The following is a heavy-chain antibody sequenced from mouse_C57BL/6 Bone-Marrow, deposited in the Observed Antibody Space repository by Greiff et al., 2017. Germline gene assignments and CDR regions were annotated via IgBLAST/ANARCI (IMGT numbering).Heavy chain of an antibody. CDR2: IESSASYS. J-gene: IGHJ1*03. CDR1: GYTFTSYW. D-gene: IGHD2-3*01. Sequence: QVQLQQSGAELVKPGASVKLSCKASGYTFTSYWMQWVQQRPGQGLEWIGEIESSASYSKYNQKVKGKGTLTVDTSASTAYRQLSSLTSGDSAVYYCERRDGYPWYCDVWGTGTTVTVSS. V-gene: IGHV1-50*01. CDR3: ERRDGYPWYCDV.